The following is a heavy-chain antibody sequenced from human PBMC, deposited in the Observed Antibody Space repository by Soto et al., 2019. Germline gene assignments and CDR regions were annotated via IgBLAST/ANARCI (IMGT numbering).Heavy chain of an antibody. CDR3: AKDSGYSYGSPYYFDY. V-gene: IGHV3-23*01. D-gene: IGHD5-18*01. CDR1: GFTFSNYA. Sequence: GGSLRLSCAASGFTFSNYAMSWVRQAPGKGLEWVSGISGSGGSTYYADSVKGRFIISRDNSKNTLYLQMNSLRAEDTAVYYCAKDSGYSYGSPYYFDYWGQGTLVTVSS. J-gene: IGHJ4*02. CDR2: ISGSGGST.